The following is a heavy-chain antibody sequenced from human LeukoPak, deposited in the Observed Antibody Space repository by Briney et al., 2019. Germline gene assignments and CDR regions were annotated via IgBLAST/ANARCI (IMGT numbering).Heavy chain of an antibody. D-gene: IGHD1-26*01. J-gene: IGHJ4*02. CDR3: ARGGGSPEF. Sequence: SETLSLTCSVSGGSISSYYWSWIRQPPGKGLEWIGYIYYSGSTKYSPSLESRVTISVDTSKSQFSLKLSSVTTADTAGYYCARGGGSPEFWGQGTQVTVSS. CDR2: IYYSGST. CDR1: GGSISSYY. V-gene: IGHV4-59*01.